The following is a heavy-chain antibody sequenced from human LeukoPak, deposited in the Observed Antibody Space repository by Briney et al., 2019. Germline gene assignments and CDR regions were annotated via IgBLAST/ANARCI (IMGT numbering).Heavy chain of an antibody. CDR3: ARDSREVLLWFGEFSP. J-gene: IGHJ5*02. CDR1: GGSISSSNW. CDR2: IYHTGST. D-gene: IGHD3-10*01. V-gene: IGHV4-4*02. Sequence: SETLSLTCALSGGSISSSNWWTWVRQPPGKGLEWIGEIYHTGSTNYNPSLKSRVTISVDTSKNQFSLKLSSVTAADTAVYYCARDSREVLLWFGEFSPWGQGTLVTVSS.